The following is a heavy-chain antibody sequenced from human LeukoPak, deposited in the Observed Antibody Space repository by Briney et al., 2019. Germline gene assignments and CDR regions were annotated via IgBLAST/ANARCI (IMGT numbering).Heavy chain of an antibody. V-gene: IGHV4-61*02. D-gene: IGHD3-9*01. CDR1: GGSSSSGSYY. CDR2: IYTSGST. Sequence: SETLSLTCTVSGGSSSSGSYYWSWIRQPAEKGLEWIGRIYTSGSTNYNPSLKSRATISLDTSKNQFSLKLSSVTAADMAVYYRARERAYYDILPRWFDPWGQGTLVTVSS. J-gene: IGHJ5*02. CDR3: ARERAYYDILPRWFDP.